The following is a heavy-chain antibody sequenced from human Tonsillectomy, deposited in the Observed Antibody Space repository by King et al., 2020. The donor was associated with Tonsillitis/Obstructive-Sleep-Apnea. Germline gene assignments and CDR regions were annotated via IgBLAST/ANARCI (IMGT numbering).Heavy chain of an antibody. CDR1: GFTFSSYG. J-gene: IGHJ6*03. CDR2: ISYDGSNK. D-gene: IGHD2-2*01. V-gene: IGHV3-30*18. CDR3: AKDGRDIVVDPDYYYSYYMDV. Sequence: VQLVESGGGVVQPGTSLRLSCAASGFTFSSYGMYWVRQAPGKGLEWVAVISYDGSNKYYADSVKGRFTISRDNSKNTLYLQMNSRRAEDTAVYYCAKDGRDIVVDPDYYYSYYMDVWGKGTTVTVSS.